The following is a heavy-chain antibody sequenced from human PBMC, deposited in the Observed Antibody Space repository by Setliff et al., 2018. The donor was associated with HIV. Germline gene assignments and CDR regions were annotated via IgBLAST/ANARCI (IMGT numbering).Heavy chain of an antibody. V-gene: IGHV3-49*04. CDR2: IRSKAYAGTT. CDR1: GFTFGDYA. D-gene: IGHD3-22*01. Sequence: GGSLRLSCTASGFTFGDYAMSWVRQAPGKGLEWVGFIRSKAYAGTTEYAASVKGRFTISRDDSKSIAYLQMNSLKTEDTAVYYCAFSLSVYKYDSNDYNGDAFDVWGPGTVVTVSS. CDR3: AFSLSVYKYDSNDYNGDAFDV. J-gene: IGHJ3*01.